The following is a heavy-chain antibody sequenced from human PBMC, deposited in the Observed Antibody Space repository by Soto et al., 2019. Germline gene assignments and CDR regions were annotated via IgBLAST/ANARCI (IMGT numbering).Heavy chain of an antibody. J-gene: IGHJ5*02. D-gene: IGHD3-3*01. V-gene: IGHV1-18*01. Sequence: ASVKVSCKASGYTFTIYGISWVRQAPGQGLEWMGWISAYNGNTNYAQKLQGRVTMTTDTSTSTAYMELRSLRSDDTAVYYCARDLQGVVSNWFDPWGQGTLVTVSS. CDR2: ISAYNGNT. CDR3: ARDLQGVVSNWFDP. CDR1: GYTFTIYG.